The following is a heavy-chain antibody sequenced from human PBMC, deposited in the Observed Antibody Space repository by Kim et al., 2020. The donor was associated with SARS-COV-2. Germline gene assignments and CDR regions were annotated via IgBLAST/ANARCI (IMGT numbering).Heavy chain of an antibody. CDR3: ASEGYSDYYYYYGMDV. CDR2: IIPIFGTA. Sequence: SVKVSCKASGGTFSRYAISWVRQAPGQGLEWMGGIIPIFGTANYAQKFQGRVTITADESTSTAYMELSSLRSEDTAVYYCASEGYSDYYYYYGMDVWGQGTTVTVSS. V-gene: IGHV1-69*13. J-gene: IGHJ6*02. CDR1: GGTFSRYA. D-gene: IGHD3-22*01.